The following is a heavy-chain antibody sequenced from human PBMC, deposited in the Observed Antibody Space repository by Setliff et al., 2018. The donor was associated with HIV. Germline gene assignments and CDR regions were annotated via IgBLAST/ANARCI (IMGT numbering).Heavy chain of an antibody. Sequence: SETLSLTCTVSGGSISSTSYYWGWIRQPPGTGLEWIGSISSSGNTYYNPSLKSRVTTSVDTPKNQFSLKLNSVTAADTAVYYCARARRAGSGPKYFQHWGQGTLVTVSS. V-gene: IGHV4-39*01. D-gene: IGHD2-15*01. J-gene: IGHJ1*01. CDR3: ARARRAGSGPKYFQH. CDR2: ISSSGNT. CDR1: GGSISSTSYY.